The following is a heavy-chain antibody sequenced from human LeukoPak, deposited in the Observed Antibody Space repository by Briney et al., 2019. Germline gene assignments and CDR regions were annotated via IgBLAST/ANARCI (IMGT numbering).Heavy chain of an antibody. CDR3: AKSPPPRIAAAGTAAFDI. Sequence: GGSLRLSCAASGFTFSSYWMHWVRQAPGKGLVWVSRINTDGSSTSYADSVKGRFTISRDNAKNTLYLQMNSLRAEDTAVYYCAKSPPPRIAAAGTAAFDIWGQGTMVTVSS. CDR2: INTDGSST. CDR1: GFTFSSYW. D-gene: IGHD6-13*01. V-gene: IGHV3-74*01. J-gene: IGHJ3*02.